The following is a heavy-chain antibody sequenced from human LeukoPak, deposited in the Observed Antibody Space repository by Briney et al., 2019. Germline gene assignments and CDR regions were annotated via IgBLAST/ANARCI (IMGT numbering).Heavy chain of an antibody. J-gene: IGHJ3*02. CDR1: GFTFSDYY. Sequence: PGGSLRLSCAASGFTFSDYYMSWIRQAPGKGLEWVSYISSSGSTIYYADSVKGRFTISRDNAKNSLYLQMNSLRAEDTAVYYCAKLSGYYLDGAAFDIWGQGTMVTVSS. CDR2: ISSSGSTI. V-gene: IGHV3-11*01. CDR3: AKLSGYYLDGAAFDI. D-gene: IGHD3-22*01.